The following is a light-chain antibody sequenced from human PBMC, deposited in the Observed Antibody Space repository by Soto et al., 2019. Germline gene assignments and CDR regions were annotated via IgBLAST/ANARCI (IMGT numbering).Light chain of an antibody. CDR3: SSYTSSSTYD. CDR1: SSDVCGYNY. CDR2: DVS. J-gene: IGLJ1*01. Sequence: QSVLTQPASVSASPGQSITISCTGTSSDVCGYNYVSWYQQHPGKAPKLMIYDVSNRPSGVSNRFSGSKSGNTASLTISGLQAEDEADYYCSSYTSSSTYDFGTVTKVT. V-gene: IGLV2-14*01.